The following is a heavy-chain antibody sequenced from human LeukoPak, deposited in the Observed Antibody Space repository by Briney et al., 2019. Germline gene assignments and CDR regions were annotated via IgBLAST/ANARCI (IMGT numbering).Heavy chain of an antibody. Sequence: GASVKVSRKASGGTFSSYAISWVRQAPGQGLEWLGRIIPILGIANYAQKFQGRVTITADKSTSTAYMELSSLRSEDTAVYYCARASNSSSSGLIYWGQGTLVTVSS. D-gene: IGHD6-6*01. CDR1: GGTFSSYA. V-gene: IGHV1-69*04. CDR2: IIPILGIA. CDR3: ARASNSSSSGLIY. J-gene: IGHJ4*02.